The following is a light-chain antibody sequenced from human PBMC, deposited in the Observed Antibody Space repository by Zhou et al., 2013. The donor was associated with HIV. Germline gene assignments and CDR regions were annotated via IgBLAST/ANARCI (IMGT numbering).Light chain of an antibody. CDR1: QSISSW. CDR3: QQLSSFL. V-gene: IGKV1-5*03. J-gene: IGKJ4*01. Sequence: DIQMTQSPSTLSASVGDRVTITCRASQSISSWLAWYQQKPGKAPKLLIYKASSLESGVPSRFSGSGSGTDFTLTISSLQPEDFATYYCQQLSSFLFGGGTKVEIK. CDR2: KAS.